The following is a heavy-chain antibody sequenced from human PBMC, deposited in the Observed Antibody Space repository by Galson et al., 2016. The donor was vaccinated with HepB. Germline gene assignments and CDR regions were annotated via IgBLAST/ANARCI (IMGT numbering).Heavy chain of an antibody. D-gene: IGHD3-16*01. CDR3: ARHDGGHSVNWFDP. V-gene: IGHV4-39*01. CDR1: GGSSGSYY. CDR2: IYYSGST. Sequence: ETLSLTCNVSGGSSGSYYWGWIRQPPGKGLEWIGSIYYSGSTYYNPSLKSRVTISVDTSKNQFSLKLNSVSAADTAVYYCARHDGGHSVNWFDPWGRGTPVTVSS. J-gene: IGHJ5*02.